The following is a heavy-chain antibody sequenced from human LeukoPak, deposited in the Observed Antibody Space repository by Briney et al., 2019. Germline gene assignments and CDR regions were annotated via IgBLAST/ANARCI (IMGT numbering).Heavy chain of an antibody. Sequence: GASVKVSCKASGYTFTSYGISWVRQARGQRLEWIGWIVVGSGNTNYAQKFQERVTITRDMSTSTAYMELSSLRSEDTAVYYCAAQKAVAVDYWGQGTLVTVSS. CDR3: AAQKAVAVDY. D-gene: IGHD6-19*01. CDR2: IVVGSGNT. V-gene: IGHV1-58*02. J-gene: IGHJ4*02. CDR1: GYTFTSYG.